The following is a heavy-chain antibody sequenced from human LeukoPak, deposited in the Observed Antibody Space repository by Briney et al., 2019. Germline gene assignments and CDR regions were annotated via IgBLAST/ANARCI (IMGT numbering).Heavy chain of an antibody. V-gene: IGHV3-23*01. CDR3: AKALEQETVIALDS. J-gene: IGHJ4*02. CDR1: GFTFSTYA. D-gene: IGHD6-13*01. CDR2: ISGSGGST. Sequence: GGSLRLSCAAPGFTFSTYAMSWVRQAPGKVLEWVSAISGSGGSTYYADSVKGRFTISRDNSKNTLYLQMNSLRAEDTSIYFCAKALEQETVIALDSWGQGTLVTVSS.